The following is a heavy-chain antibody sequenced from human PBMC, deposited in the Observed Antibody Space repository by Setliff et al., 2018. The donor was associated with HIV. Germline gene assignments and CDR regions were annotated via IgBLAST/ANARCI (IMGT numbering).Heavy chain of an antibody. CDR1: GFTFGDYA. CDR3: ITHYYDSSGFSPNYFDS. CDR2: IRRKAYGGTT. V-gene: IGHV3-49*04. D-gene: IGHD3-22*01. J-gene: IGHJ4*02. Sequence: GGSLRLSCTASGFTFGDYAMSWVRQAPGKGLEWVGFIRRKAYGGTTEYAASVKGRFTISRDDSESIAYLQMNSLKTEDTAVYYCITHYYDSSGFSPNYFDSWGQGTLVTVSS.